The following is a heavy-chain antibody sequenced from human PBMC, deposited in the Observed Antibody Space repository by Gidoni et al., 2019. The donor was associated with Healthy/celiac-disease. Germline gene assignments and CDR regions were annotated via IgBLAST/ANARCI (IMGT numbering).Heavy chain of an antibody. D-gene: IGHD3-22*01. J-gene: IGHJ3*02. CDR2: IAYDGSNK. CDR1: GFTFRSYG. V-gene: IGHV3-30*18. CDR3: ANYDYYDSSGYFPDAFDI. Sequence: QVQLVASGGGVVQPGRSLRLSCAASGFTFRSYGLHWVRQAPGKGLEWVAVIAYDGSNKYYADSVKGRFTISRDNSKNTLYLQMNSLRAEDTAVYYCANYDYYDSSGYFPDAFDIWGQGTMVTVSS.